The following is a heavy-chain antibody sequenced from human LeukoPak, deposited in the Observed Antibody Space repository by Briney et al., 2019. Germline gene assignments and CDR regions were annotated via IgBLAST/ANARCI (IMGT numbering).Heavy chain of an antibody. J-gene: IGHJ4*02. CDR2: ISSGSSTI. CDR3: ASVPHRFLEWLEDY. Sequence: GGSLRLSCAASGFTFSSYAMSWVRQAPGKGLEWVSYISSGSSTIYYADSVKGRFTVSRDNAKNSLYLQMNSLGAEDTAVYYCASVPHRFLEWLEDYWGQGTLVTVSS. CDR1: GFTFSSYA. V-gene: IGHV3-48*01. D-gene: IGHD3-3*01.